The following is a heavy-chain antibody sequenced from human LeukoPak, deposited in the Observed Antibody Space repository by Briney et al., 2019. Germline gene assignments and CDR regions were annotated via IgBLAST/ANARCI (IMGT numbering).Heavy chain of an antibody. CDR1: GFTFCGFP. J-gene: IGHJ4*02. Sequence: PGGSLTLSCSASGFTFCGFPMHWVRQTPGKGREWVGRITSKAHSYATAYAASVKGRFTISRDDSKNTAYLQMNSLKTEDTAVYYCITLIWSSRTSWYSDYWGQGTLVTV. V-gene: IGHV3-73*01. CDR3: ITLIWSSRTSWYSDY. D-gene: IGHD2-2*01. CDR2: ITSKAHSYAT.